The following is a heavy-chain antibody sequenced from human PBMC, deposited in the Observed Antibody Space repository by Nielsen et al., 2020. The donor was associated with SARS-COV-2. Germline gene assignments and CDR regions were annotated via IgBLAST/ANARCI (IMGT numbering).Heavy chain of an antibody. D-gene: IGHD6-13*01. CDR2: IYYSGST. Sequence: SETLSLTCTVSGGSISSYYWSWIRQPPGKGLEWIGYIYYSGSTNYNPSLKSRVTISVDTSKNQFSLKLSSVTAADTAVYYCARVRRYSRAPGAFDIWGQGTMVTVSS. CDR1: GGSISSYY. J-gene: IGHJ3*02. V-gene: IGHV4-59*08. CDR3: ARVRRYSRAPGAFDI.